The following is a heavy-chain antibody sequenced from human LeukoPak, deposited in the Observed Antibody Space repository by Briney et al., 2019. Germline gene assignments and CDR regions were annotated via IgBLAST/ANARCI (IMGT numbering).Heavy chain of an antibody. D-gene: IGHD5-18*01. Sequence: SETLSLTCTVSGVSISSYYWSWIRQPPGKGLEWIGYIYYSGSTNNNPSLKSRVTISVDTSKNQFSLKLSSVTAADTAVYYCAGNMGGYTYSFGYWGQGTLVTVSS. CDR1: GVSISSYY. CDR3: AGNMGGYTYSFGY. V-gene: IGHV4-59*01. J-gene: IGHJ4*02. CDR2: IYYSGST.